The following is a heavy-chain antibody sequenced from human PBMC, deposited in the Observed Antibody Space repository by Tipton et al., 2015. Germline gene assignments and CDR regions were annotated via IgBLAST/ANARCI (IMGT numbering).Heavy chain of an antibody. V-gene: IGHV4-59*01. J-gene: IGHJ6*02. CDR3: ARDLEHGMDV. CDR1: GGSLNDYY. Sequence: PGLVKPSETLSLTCSVSGGSLNDYYWSWIRQSPGKGLEWIGYISFSDTTHYNPSLKSRITISLNTSKNQFSLKMSSVTAADTAVYFCARDLEHGMDVWGQGTTVTVSS. CDR2: ISFSDTT.